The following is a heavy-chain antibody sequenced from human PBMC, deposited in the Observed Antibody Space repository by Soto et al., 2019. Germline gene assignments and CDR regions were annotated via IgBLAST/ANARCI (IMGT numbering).Heavy chain of an antibody. CDR1: GFTFSNYW. CDR2: INSDGSST. D-gene: IGHD2-15*01. V-gene: IGHV3-74*01. J-gene: IGHJ4*02. CDR3: ARDQGYCSGGSCYVAGY. Sequence: EVPLVESGGGLVQPGGSLRLSCAASGFTFSNYWMHWVRQVPGKGLVWVSRINSDGSSTGYADSVMGRFTISRDNAKNTVYLQMNRLRAEDTAVYYCARDQGYCSGGSCYVAGYWGQGTLVTVSS.